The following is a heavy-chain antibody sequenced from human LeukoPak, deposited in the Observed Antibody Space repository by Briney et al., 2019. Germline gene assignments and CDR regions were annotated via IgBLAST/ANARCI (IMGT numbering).Heavy chain of an antibody. Sequence: GGSLRLSCAASGFTFTSYAMSWVRQAPGKGLEWVSAISGSGDRTFYADSVKGRFIISRDNSKNTLYLQMNSLGAEDTAVYYCVRAGLDSSGQHPHDYWGQGTLVTVSS. D-gene: IGHD3-22*01. J-gene: IGHJ4*02. V-gene: IGHV3-23*01. CDR3: VRAGLDSSGQHPHDY. CDR2: ISGSGDRT. CDR1: GFTFTSYA.